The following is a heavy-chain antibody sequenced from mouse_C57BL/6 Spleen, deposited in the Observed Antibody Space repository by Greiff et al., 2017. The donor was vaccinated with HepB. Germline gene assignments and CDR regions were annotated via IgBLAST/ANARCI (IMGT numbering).Heavy chain of an antibody. Sequence: QVQLKQSGPELVKPGASVKISCKASGYSFTSYYIHWVKQRPGQGLEWIGWIYPGSGNTKYNEKFKGKATLTADTSSSTAYMQLSSLTSEDSAVYYCARRWGTAFDYWGQGTTLTVSS. CDR3: ARRWGTAFDY. D-gene: IGHD1-1*02. V-gene: IGHV1-66*01. CDR1: GYSFTSYY. J-gene: IGHJ2*01. CDR2: IYPGSGNT.